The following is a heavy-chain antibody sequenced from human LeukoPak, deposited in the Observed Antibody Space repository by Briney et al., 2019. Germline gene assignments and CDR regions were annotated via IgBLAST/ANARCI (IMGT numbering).Heavy chain of an antibody. V-gene: IGHV5-51*01. Sequence: GESLKISCKGSGYNFTNYWVGWVRQVPGKGLEWLGIIYPGDSDTRYSPSLQGQVTISADKSISTAYLQWSSLKASDTAMYYCARLLEGVAGTWGYWGQGTLVTVSS. J-gene: IGHJ4*02. D-gene: IGHD6-19*01. CDR3: ARLLEGVAGTWGY. CDR1: GYNFTNYW. CDR2: IYPGDSDT.